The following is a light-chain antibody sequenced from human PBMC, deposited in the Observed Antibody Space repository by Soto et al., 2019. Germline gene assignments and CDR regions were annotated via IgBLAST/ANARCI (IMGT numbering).Light chain of an antibody. Sequence: DIPRTQSPSALFASVGDRVTITCRASQHISHFLNWYQQKPGKAPKLLIYDASNLQTGVPSRFSGRGSGTDFTFTISSLQPDDSGTYYCQQYDDLPLTFGQGTRLE. CDR1: QHISHF. J-gene: IGKJ5*01. CDR2: DAS. V-gene: IGKV1-33*01. CDR3: QQYDDLPLT.